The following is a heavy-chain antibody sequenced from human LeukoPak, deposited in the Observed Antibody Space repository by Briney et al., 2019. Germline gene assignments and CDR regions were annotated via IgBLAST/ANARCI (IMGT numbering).Heavy chain of an antibody. Sequence: KASETLSLTCAVYGGSFSGYYWSWIRQPPGKGLEWIGEINHSGSTNYNPSLKSRVTISVDTSKNQFSLKLSSVTAADTAVYYCARDDTAMVAGIDYWGQGTLVTVSS. CDR2: INHSGST. D-gene: IGHD5-18*01. CDR3: ARDDTAMVAGIDY. J-gene: IGHJ4*02. V-gene: IGHV4-34*01. CDR1: GGSFSGYY.